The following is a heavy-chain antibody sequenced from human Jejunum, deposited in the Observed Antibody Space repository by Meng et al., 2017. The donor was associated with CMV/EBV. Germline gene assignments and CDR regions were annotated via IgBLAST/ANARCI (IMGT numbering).Heavy chain of an antibody. CDR3: ARGDYYASSGLDY. CDR1: GYPFTIYA. J-gene: IGHJ4*02. V-gene: IGHV7-4-1*02. CDR2: INTNTGNP. Sequence: QVQPVQSRAVLKKPGASVKVSCKAPGYPFTIYAMIWVRQAPGQALEWIGLINTNTGNPTYAQGFTDRFVCSLDTSVSTAYLQISSLKAEDTAVYYCARGDYYASSGLDYWGQGTLVTVSS. D-gene: IGHD3-22*01.